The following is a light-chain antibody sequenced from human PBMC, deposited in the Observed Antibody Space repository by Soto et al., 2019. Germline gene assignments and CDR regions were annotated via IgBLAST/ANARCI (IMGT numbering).Light chain of an antibody. J-gene: IGLJ2*01. CDR1: SSNIGTNA. Sequence: QSVLTQPPSASGTPGQRVTISCSGSSSNIGTNAVTWYQHLPGTAPKLLIYGQNQRPAGVTDRFSGSKSGTSASLAISGLQSQDEADYYCAVCDDRLAVRVFGGGTKLTVL. CDR2: GQN. V-gene: IGLV1-44*01. CDR3: AVCDDRLAVRV.